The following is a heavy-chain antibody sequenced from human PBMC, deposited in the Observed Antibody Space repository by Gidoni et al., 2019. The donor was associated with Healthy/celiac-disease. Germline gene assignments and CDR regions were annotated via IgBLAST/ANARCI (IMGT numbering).Heavy chain of an antibody. CDR3: AKDLYSYGSYFDY. D-gene: IGHD5-18*01. V-gene: IGHV3-9*01. CDR2: ISWNSGSI. Sequence: EVQLVESGGGLVQPGRSLRLSCAASGFTFDDYAMPWVRQAPGKGLEWVSGISWNSGSIGYADSVKGRFTISRDNAKNSLYLQMNSLRAEDTALYYCAKDLYSYGSYFDYWGQGTLVTVSS. CDR1: GFTFDDYA. J-gene: IGHJ4*02.